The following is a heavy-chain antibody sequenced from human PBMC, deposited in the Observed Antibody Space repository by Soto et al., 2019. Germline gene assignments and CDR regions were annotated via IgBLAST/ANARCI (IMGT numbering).Heavy chain of an antibody. CDR2: INHSGST. CDR3: ATRYSSSWYWFDP. Sequence: QVQLQQWGAGLLKPSETLSLTCAVYGGSFSGYYWSWIRQPPGKGLEWIGEINHSGSTNYNPSLKSRVXXSXDXXKNQFSLKLSSVTAADTAVYYCATRYSSSWYWFDPWGQGTLVTVSS. V-gene: IGHV4-34*01. J-gene: IGHJ5*02. D-gene: IGHD6-13*01. CDR1: GGSFSGYY.